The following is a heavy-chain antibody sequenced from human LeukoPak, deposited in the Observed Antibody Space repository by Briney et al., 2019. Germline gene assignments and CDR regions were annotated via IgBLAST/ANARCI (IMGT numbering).Heavy chain of an antibody. V-gene: IGHV1-3*01. Sequence: ASVKVSCKPSGFTFTTYTMHWVRQAPGQRLERMGWINAANGNTQYSQKFQGRVTITRDTSASTAYMELSSLRSEDTAVYYCARGAPIRVAVAATFDPWGQGTLVTVPS. CDR1: GFTFTTYT. D-gene: IGHD6-19*01. CDR3: ARGAPIRVAVAATFDP. J-gene: IGHJ5*02. CDR2: INAANGNT.